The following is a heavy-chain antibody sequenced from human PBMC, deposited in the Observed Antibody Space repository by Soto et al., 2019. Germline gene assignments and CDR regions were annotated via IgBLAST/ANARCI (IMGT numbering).Heavy chain of an antibody. D-gene: IGHD2-15*01. CDR2: SFYSGIT. V-gene: IGHV4-30-4*01. Sequence: EQLQESGPRLVKPLQTLSLTCTVSGDSINSGDYYWSWIRQPPGRGLEWVGYSFYSGITDYNPSLKSRMTISMDTSKNQFSLRLNSVPAAGTAVDFGAGWSGVGVAGMDVWGQGTTVSVSS. CDR1: GDSINSGDYY. J-gene: IGHJ6*02. CDR3: AGWSGVGVAGMDV.